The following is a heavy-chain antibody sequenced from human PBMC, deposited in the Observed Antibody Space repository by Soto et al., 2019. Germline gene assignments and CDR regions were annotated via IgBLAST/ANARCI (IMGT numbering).Heavy chain of an antibody. D-gene: IGHD2-15*01. J-gene: IGHJ4*02. CDR1: GFTFSSYS. CDR3: ARDPHCSGGSCYPSFDY. Sequence: GGSLRLSCAASGFTFSSYSMNWVRQAPGKGLEWVSYISSSSSTIYYADSVKGRFTISRDNAKNSLYLQMNSLRDEDTAVYYCARDPHCSGGSCYPSFDYWGQGTLVTVSS. V-gene: IGHV3-48*02. CDR2: ISSSSSTI.